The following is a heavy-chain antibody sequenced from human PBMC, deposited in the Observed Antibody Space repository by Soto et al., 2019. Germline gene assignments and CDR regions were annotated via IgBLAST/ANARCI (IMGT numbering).Heavy chain of an antibody. CDR1: GYTFTGYY. Sequence: ASVKVSCKASGYTFTGYYMHWVRQAPGQGLEWMGWINPNSGGTNYAQKFQGWVTMTRDTSISTAYMELSRLRSDDTAVYYCARGARRRGYYYGMEVWGQGTTVTVSS. V-gene: IGHV1-2*04. CDR3: ARGARRRGYYYGMEV. J-gene: IGHJ6*02. D-gene: IGHD6-6*01. CDR2: INPNSGGT.